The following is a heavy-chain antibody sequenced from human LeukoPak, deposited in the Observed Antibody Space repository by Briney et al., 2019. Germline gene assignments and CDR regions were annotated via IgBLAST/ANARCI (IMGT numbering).Heavy chain of an antibody. CDR1: GFTFSSYA. D-gene: IGHD2-15*01. Sequence: GGSLRLSCAASGFTFSSYAMSWVRQAPGKGLEWVANIKQDGSEKYYVDSVKGRFTISRDNAKNSLYLQMNSLRAEDTAVYYCARDHRGSGPLDYWGQGTLVTVSS. CDR2: IKQDGSEK. CDR3: ARDHRGSGPLDY. V-gene: IGHV3-7*01. J-gene: IGHJ4*02.